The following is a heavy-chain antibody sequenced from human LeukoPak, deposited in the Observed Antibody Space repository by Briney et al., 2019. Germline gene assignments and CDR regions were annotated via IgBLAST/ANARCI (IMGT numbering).Heavy chain of an antibody. CDR3: TREDYYYASGH. D-gene: IGHD3-10*01. Sequence: GGSLRLSCAASGFTFTDHYMSWVRQAPGKGLEWVSYISSSGDIIYYADSVKGRFTVSRDNAKNSLYLRMNSLRAEDTAVYYCTREDYYYASGHWAQGTLVTVSS. CDR2: ISSSGDII. J-gene: IGHJ4*02. V-gene: IGHV3-11*04. CDR1: GFTFTDHY.